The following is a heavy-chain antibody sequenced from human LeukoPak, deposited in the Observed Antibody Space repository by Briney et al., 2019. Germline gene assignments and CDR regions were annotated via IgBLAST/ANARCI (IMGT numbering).Heavy chain of an antibody. J-gene: IGHJ4*02. CDR2: ISSSGTCI. CDR1: GFTFSDYY. Sequence: GGSLRLSCAASGFTFSDYYMSWIRQAPGKGLEWVSYISSSGTCIYYADSVKGRFTISRDNAKNSLYLQMNSLRAEDTAVYYCARLGLSSTWRPAHFDYWGQGTLVTASS. V-gene: IGHV3-11*01. CDR3: ARLGLSSTWRPAHFDY. D-gene: IGHD6-13*01.